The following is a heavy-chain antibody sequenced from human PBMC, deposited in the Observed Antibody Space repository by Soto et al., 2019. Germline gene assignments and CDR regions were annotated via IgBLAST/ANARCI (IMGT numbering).Heavy chain of an antibody. V-gene: IGHV5-10-1*01. J-gene: IGHJ4*02. D-gene: IGHD3-22*01. CDR2: IDPSDSYT. Sequence: GESLKISCKGSGYSFTIYWISWVRQMPGKGLEWMGRIDPSDSYTNYSPSFQGHVTISADKSISTAYLQWSSLKASDTAMYYCARLPGYYDSSGYPDYWGQGTLVTVSS. CDR3: ARLPGYYDSSGYPDY. CDR1: GYSFTIYW.